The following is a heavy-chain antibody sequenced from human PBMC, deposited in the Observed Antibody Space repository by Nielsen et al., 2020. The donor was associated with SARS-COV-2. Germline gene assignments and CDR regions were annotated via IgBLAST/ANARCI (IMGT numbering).Heavy chain of an antibody. D-gene: IGHD1-20*01. CDR2: MNPNSGNT. V-gene: IGHV1-8*01. Sequence: ASVKVSCKASGYTFTSYDINWVRQATGQGLEWMGWMNPNSGNTGYAQKFQGRVTMTRNTSISTAYMELSSLRSEDTAVYYCARMGKYNWKDIHYYMDVWGQGTLVTVSS. CDR1: GYTFTSYD. J-gene: IGHJ4*02. CDR3: ARMGKYNWKDIHYYMDV.